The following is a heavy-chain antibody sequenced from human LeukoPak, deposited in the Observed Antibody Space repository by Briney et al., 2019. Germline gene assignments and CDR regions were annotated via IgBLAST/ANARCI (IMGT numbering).Heavy chain of an antibody. J-gene: IGHJ4*02. D-gene: IGHD2-2*01. CDR1: GFTFSNYA. CDR2: ISGSGGST. CDR3: AKDGRHVVVPAANDNYFDY. V-gene: IGHV3-23*01. Sequence: PGGTLRLSCAASGFTFSNYAMSWVRQAPGKGLEWVSAISGSGGSTYYADSVKGRFTISRDNSKNTLYLQMNSLRAEDTAVYYCAKDGRHVVVPAANDNYFDYWGQGTLVTVSS.